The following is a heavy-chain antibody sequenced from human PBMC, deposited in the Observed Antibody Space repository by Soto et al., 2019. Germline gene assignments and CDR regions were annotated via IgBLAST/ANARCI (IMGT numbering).Heavy chain of an antibody. J-gene: IGHJ4*02. CDR3: AKDLPNYDILTGYFSY. CDR1: GLTFSSYA. D-gene: IGHD3-9*01. V-gene: IGHV3-23*01. CDR2: ISGSGGST. Sequence: GGSLRLSCAASGLTFSSYAMSWVRQAPGKGLEWVSAISGSGGSTYYADSVKGRFTISRDNSKNTLYLQMNSLRAEDTAVYYCAKDLPNYDILTGYFSYWGQGTLVTVSS.